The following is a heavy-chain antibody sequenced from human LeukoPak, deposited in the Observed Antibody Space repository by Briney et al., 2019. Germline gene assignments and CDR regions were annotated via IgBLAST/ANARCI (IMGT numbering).Heavy chain of an antibody. CDR3: ARGLTGYSSSWYETPPFDY. V-gene: IGHV3-53*04. D-gene: IGHD6-13*01. Sequence: GGSLRLSCAASGFTVSSNYMSWVRQAPGKGLEWVSAIYSGGSTYYADSVKGRFTISRHNSKNTLYLQMNSLRAEDTAVYYCARGLTGYSSSWYETPPFDYWGQGTLVTVSS. CDR2: IYSGGST. J-gene: IGHJ4*02. CDR1: GFTVSSNY.